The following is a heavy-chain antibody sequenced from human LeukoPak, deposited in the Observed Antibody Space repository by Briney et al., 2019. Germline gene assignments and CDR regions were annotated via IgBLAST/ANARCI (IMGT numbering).Heavy chain of an antibody. J-gene: IGHJ3*02. CDR3: ARGYLYYYDSSGYYHDAFDI. D-gene: IGHD3-22*01. Sequence: GGSLRLSCAASGFTFSSYGMHWVRQAPGKGLEWVAVISYDGSNKYYADSVKGRFTISRDNSKNTLYLQMNSLRAEDTAVYYCARGYLYYYDSSGYYHDAFDIWGQGTMVTVSS. CDR1: GFTFSSYG. CDR2: ISYDGSNK. V-gene: IGHV3-30*03.